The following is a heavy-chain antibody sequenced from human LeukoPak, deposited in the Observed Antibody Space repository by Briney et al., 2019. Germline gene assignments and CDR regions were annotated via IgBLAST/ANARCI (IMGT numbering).Heavy chain of an antibody. CDR3: AKVRSSSWFDAFDI. CDR2: IRYDGSNK. CDR1: GFTFSSYG. V-gene: IGHV3-30*02. J-gene: IGHJ3*02. D-gene: IGHD6-13*01. Sequence: GGSLRLSCAASGFTFSSYGMHWVRQAPGKGLELVAFIRYDGSNKYYADSVKGRFTISRDNSKNTLYLQMNSLRAEDTAVYYCAKVRSSSWFDAFDIWGQGTMVTVSS.